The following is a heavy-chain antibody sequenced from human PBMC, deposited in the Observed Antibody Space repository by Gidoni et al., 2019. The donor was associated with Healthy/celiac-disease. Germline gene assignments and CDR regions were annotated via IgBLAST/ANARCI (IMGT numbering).Heavy chain of an antibody. CDR2: INHSGST. CDR3: ARGVAAADRYNWFDP. D-gene: IGHD6-13*01. Sequence: QVQLQQWGAGLLKPSETLSLTCAVYGGSFSGYYWSWIRQPPGKGLEWIGEINHSGSTNSNPSLKGRVTISVDTSKNQFSLKLSSVTAADTAVYYCARGVAAADRYNWFDPWGQGTLVTVSS. CDR1: GGSFSGYY. J-gene: IGHJ5*02. V-gene: IGHV4-34*01.